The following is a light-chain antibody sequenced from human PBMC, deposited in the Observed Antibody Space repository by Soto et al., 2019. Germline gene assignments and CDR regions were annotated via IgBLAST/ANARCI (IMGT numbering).Light chain of an antibody. CDR1: QSVSSN. V-gene: IGKV3-15*01. J-gene: IGKJ5*01. CDR2: GAS. CDR3: QQYYDWPIT. Sequence: EIVMTQSPATLSVSPGERATLSCLASQSVSSNLAWYQQKPGQAPRLLIYGASTRATGIPARFSGSGSGTEFTLTVSSLQSEDFAVYYCQQYYDWPITFGQGTRLEIK.